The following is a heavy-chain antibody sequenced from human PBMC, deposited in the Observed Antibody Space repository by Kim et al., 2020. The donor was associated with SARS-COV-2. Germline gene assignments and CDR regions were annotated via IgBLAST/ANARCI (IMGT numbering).Heavy chain of an antibody. J-gene: IGHJ4*02. Sequence: DADSGKGRFTISRDNYDSMLYLRMNSLRPEDTAVYICARDSRGSGSYLDFWGQGTLVTVSS. V-gene: IGHV3-30*01. D-gene: IGHD3-10*01. CDR3: ARDSRGSGSYLDF.